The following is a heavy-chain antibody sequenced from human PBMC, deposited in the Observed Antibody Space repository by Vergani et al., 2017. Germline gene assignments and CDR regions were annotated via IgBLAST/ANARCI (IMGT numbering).Heavy chain of an antibody. CDR3: AKVSSDFWSGEGAFDI. CDR2: ISYDGSNK. Sequence: QVQLVESGGGVVQPGRSLRLSCAASGFTFSSYGMHWVRQAPGKGLEWVAVISYDGSNKYYADSVKGRFTISRDNSKNTLYLQMNSLRAEDTAVYYCAKVSSDFWSGEGAFDIWGQGTTVTVSS. V-gene: IGHV3-30*18. D-gene: IGHD3-3*01. CDR1: GFTFSSYG. J-gene: IGHJ3*02.